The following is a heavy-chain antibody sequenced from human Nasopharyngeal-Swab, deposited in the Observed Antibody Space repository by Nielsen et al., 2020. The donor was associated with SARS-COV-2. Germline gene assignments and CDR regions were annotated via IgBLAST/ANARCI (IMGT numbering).Heavy chain of an antibody. D-gene: IGHD2-2*01. CDR3: ATAGPAATDYYYMDV. J-gene: IGHJ6*03. CDR2: FDPEDGET. V-gene: IGHV1-24*01. Sequence: WVREATGQGIEWMGGFDPEDGETIYAQKFQGRVTMTEDTSTDTAYMELSSLRSEDTAVYYCATAGPAATDYYYMDVWGKGTTVTVSS.